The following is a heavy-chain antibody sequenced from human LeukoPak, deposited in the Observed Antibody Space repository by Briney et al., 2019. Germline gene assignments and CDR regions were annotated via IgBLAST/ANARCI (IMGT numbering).Heavy chain of an antibody. Sequence: GGSLRLSCAASGFTFSSYGMHWVRQAPGKGLEWVAFIRYDGSNKYYADSVKGRFTISRDNSKNTLYLQMNSLRAEDTAVYYCAKDLVAVAAIDPSFDYWGQGTLVTVSS. V-gene: IGHV3-30*02. CDR1: GFTFSSYG. CDR3: AKDLVAVAAIDPSFDY. J-gene: IGHJ4*02. CDR2: IRYDGSNK. D-gene: IGHD6-19*01.